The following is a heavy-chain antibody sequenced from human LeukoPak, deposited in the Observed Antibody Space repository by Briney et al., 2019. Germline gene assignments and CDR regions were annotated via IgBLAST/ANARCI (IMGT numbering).Heavy chain of an antibody. D-gene: IGHD6-19*01. Sequence: PGGSLRLSCTVSGFTFSSYGLHWVRQAPGKGLEWVAVISNDGRVRKSADSVKGRLTISRDNSKNTLYLQMNSLRAEDTAVYYCARETYSSGWYYFDYWGQGTLVTVSS. CDR2: ISNDGRVR. CDR3: ARETYSSGWYYFDY. J-gene: IGHJ4*02. CDR1: GFTFSSYG. V-gene: IGHV3-30*03.